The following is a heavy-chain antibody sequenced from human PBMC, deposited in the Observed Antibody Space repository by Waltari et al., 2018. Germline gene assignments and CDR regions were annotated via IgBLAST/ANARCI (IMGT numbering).Heavy chain of an antibody. CDR1: GFTFSSYS. CDR3: ARGFRWEPALGAFDI. V-gene: IGHV3-21*01. Sequence: EVQLVESGGGLVKPGGSLRLSCAASGFTFSSYSMNWVRQAPGKGLEWVSSISSSSSYIYYADSVKGRFTISRDNAKNSLYLQMNSLRAEDTAVYYCARGFRWEPALGAFDIWGQGTMVTVSS. CDR2: ISSSSSYI. D-gene: IGHD1-26*01. J-gene: IGHJ3*02.